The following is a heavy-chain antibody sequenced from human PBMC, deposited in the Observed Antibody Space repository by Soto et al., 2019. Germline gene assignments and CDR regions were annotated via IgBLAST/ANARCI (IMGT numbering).Heavy chain of an antibody. Sequence: GGSLRLSCAASGFTFSSYGMHWVRQAPGKGLEWVAVISYDGSNKYYADSVKGRFTISRDNSKNTLYLQMNSLRAEDTAVYYCASSKKYYYDSSGLLNDYWGQGTLVTVSS. CDR1: GFTFSSYG. D-gene: IGHD3-22*01. CDR2: ISYDGSNK. V-gene: IGHV3-30*03. J-gene: IGHJ4*02. CDR3: ASSKKYYYDSSGLLNDY.